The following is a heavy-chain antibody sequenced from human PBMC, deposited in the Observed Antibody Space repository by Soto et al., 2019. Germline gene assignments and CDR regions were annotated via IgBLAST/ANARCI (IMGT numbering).Heavy chain of an antibody. D-gene: IGHD4-17*01. CDR3: AKVLSSWYGDYRFVVVPYVTPAFDY. V-gene: IGHV3-23*01. J-gene: IGHJ4*02. CDR2: ISGSGGST. Sequence: PGGSLRLSCAASGFTFSSYAMSWVRQAPGKGLEWVSAISGSGGSTYYADSVKGRFTISRDNSKNTLYLQMNSLRAEDTAVYYCAKVLSSWYGDYRFVVVPYVTPAFDYWGQGTLVTVSS. CDR1: GFTFSSYA.